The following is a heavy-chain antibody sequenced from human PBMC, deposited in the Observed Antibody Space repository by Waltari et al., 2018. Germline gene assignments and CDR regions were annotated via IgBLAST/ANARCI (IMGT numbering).Heavy chain of an antibody. CDR1: GYTFPNRH. D-gene: IGHD1-26*01. Sequence: QVQLVQSGAEVKKPGASVTVPSHASGYTFPNRHAHCGRQVSGQGLEWMGLMNPNSGNTNTAQKFQGRVTMTMDISMSTAYMELSSLTSEDTAVYYCAAEKWERQGVYFYYGMDVWGQGTAVTVSS. V-gene: IGHV1-8*02. CDR2: MNPNSGNT. J-gene: IGHJ6*02. CDR3: AAEKWERQGVYFYYGMDV.